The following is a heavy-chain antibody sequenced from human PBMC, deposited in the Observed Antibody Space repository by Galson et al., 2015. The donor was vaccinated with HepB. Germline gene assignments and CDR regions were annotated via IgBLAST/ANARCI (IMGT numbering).Heavy chain of an antibody. V-gene: IGHV3-7*03. CDR1: GFTFRGYW. D-gene: IGHD6-19*01. Sequence: SLRLSCAASGFTFRGYWMTWVRQAPGKGLEWVANIKQDGSEKFYDDSVKGRFTISRDNARDSLYLQMSSLRAEDTAVYYCGRGPAGWYGDYWGQGTLVTVSS. J-gene: IGHJ4*02. CDR3: GRGPAGWYGDY. CDR2: IKQDGSEK.